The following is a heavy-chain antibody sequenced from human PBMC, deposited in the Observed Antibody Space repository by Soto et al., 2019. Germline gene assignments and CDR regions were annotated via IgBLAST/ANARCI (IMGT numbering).Heavy chain of an antibody. CDR2: IYYSGST. Sequence: SETLSLTCTVSGGSISSGGYYWSWIRQHPGKGLEWIGYIYYSGSTYYNPSLKSRVTISVDTSKNQFSLKLSSVTAANTAVYYCASSGYDLPADYWGQGTLVTVSS. J-gene: IGHJ4*02. CDR1: GGSISSGGYY. V-gene: IGHV4-31*03. CDR3: ASSGYDLPADY. D-gene: IGHD5-12*01.